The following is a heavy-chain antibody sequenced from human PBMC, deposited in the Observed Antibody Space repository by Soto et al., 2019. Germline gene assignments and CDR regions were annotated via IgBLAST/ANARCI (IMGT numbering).Heavy chain of an antibody. D-gene: IGHD1-26*01. J-gene: IGHJ6*02. Sequence: EMQVLESGGGLVQPGGSLRLSCAASGFAFSNFHMNWVRQAPGKGLQWVATIGGAGHDIHYADSVEGRFTVSRDNSKNTLHLQMDGLRDEDTAIYYCAKRFSDAWEAGMDVWGQGTTVTVSS. CDR3: AKRFSDAWEAGMDV. CDR2: IGGAGHDI. V-gene: IGHV3-23*01. CDR1: GFAFSNFH.